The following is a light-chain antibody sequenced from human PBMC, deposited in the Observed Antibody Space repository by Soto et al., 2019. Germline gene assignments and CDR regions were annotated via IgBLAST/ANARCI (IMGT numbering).Light chain of an antibody. J-gene: IGKJ5*01. Sequence: EIVLTQSPGTLSLSPGERLTLSCRASQSASNSLAWYQQKPGQPPRLFXYDVSNRANGIPDRCSGSGSGTDLTLTITSLEPEDFAVYFCHQRYNWPRVTFGQGTRLEIK. CDR3: HQRYNWPRVT. V-gene: IGKV3-11*01. CDR2: DVS. CDR1: QSASNS.